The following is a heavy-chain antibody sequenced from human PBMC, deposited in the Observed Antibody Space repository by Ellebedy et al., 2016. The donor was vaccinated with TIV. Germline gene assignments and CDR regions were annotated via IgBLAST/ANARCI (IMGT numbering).Heavy chain of an antibody. V-gene: IGHV3-33*01. D-gene: IGHD2-15*01. Sequence: PGGSLRLSCAASGFTFSSYGMHWVRQAPGQGLEWVAVIWYDGSNKYYADSVKGRFTISRDNSKNTLYLQMNSLRAEDTAVYYCARDSSTTGYCSGGSCQRAYYFDYWGQGTLVTVSS. J-gene: IGHJ4*02. CDR3: ARDSSTTGYCSGGSCQRAYYFDY. CDR2: IWYDGSNK. CDR1: GFTFSSYG.